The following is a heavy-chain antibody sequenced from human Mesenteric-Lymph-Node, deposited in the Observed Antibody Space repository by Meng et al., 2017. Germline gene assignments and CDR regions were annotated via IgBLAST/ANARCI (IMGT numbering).Heavy chain of an antibody. J-gene: IGHJ4*02. D-gene: IGHD6-13*01. CDR3: AGRVMGAAAYDF. V-gene: IGHV3-53*01. CDR2: ISGDGST. Sequence: ELQLVWPGGDLFQSGKSRRISCAASGFTVSGNCMTWVRQAPGKGLGWVSLISGDGSTLYADSVKGRFTISRDNSKNTVYLQMNSLRVEDTAVYHCAGRVMGAAAYDFWGQGTLVTVSS. CDR1: GFTVSGNC.